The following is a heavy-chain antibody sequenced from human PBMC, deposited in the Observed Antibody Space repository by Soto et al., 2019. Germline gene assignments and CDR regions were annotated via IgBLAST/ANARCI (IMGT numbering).Heavy chain of an antibody. CDR1: GYSISSGYY. D-gene: IGHD6-13*01. Sequence: PSETLSLTCAVSGYSISSGYYWGWIRQPPGKGLEWIGSIYHSGSTYYNPSLKSRVTISVDTSKNQFSLKLSSVTAADTAVYYCARAHLEVVAEAVSNWFDPWGQGTLVTVSS. J-gene: IGHJ5*02. CDR2: IYHSGST. CDR3: ARAHLEVVAEAVSNWFDP. V-gene: IGHV4-38-2*01.